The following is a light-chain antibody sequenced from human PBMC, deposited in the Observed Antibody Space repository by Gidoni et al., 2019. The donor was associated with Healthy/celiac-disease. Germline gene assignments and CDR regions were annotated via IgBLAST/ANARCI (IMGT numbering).Light chain of an antibody. V-gene: IGLV2-14*03. CDR1: SSDVCSYNY. J-gene: IGLJ1*01. Sequence: QSALTQPASVSGSPGQSITISCTGTSSDVCSYNYVSWYQQHPGKAPKLMIYDVSNRPSGVSNRFSGSKSGNTASLTISGLQAEDEADYYCSSYTSSSTQVFGTGTKVTVL. CDR2: DVS. CDR3: SSYTSSSTQV.